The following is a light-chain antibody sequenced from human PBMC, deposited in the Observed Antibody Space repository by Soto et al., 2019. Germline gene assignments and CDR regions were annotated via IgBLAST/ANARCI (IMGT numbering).Light chain of an antibody. V-gene: IGKV2D-29*01. CDR2: NVS. CDR3: MQSIQPSLT. Sequence: DLVMTQTPLSLSVTPAQPSSISCKSSQRLLHSDGKTYFYWYRQKPGQPPQPLNYNVSNRFSGVPERFRGSGSGTDFRLKISRVEAEDVGVYYCMQSIQPSLTFGGGTKVDIK. CDR1: QRLLHSDGKTY. J-gene: IGKJ4*01.